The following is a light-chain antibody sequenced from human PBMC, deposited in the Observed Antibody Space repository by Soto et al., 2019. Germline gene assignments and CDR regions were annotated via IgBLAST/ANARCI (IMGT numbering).Light chain of an antibody. V-gene: IGLV2-14*01. CDR3: SSYTTTSTLIV. CDR1: SSDAGASNY. J-gene: IGLJ1*01. Sequence: QSVLTQPASVSESPGQSITISCTGTSSDAGASNYVSWYQQLPGTAPKLIIYGVTIRPSGVSNRFSGSKSGNTASLTISGLQAEDEADYYCSSYTTTSTLIVFGPGTKVTVL. CDR2: GVT.